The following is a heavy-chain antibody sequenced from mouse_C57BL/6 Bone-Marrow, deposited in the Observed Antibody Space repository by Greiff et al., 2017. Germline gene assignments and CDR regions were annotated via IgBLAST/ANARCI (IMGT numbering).Heavy chain of an antibody. CDR2: ISSGGSYT. J-gene: IGHJ2*01. CDR3: ARLDY. Sequence: EVKLVESGGDLVKPGGSLKLSCAASGFTFSSYGMSWVRQTPDKRLEWVATISSGGSYTYYPDSVTGRFTISRDNAKNTLYLQMSSLKSEDTAMYFCARLDYWGQGTTLTVSS. CDR1: GFTFSSYG. V-gene: IGHV5-6*01.